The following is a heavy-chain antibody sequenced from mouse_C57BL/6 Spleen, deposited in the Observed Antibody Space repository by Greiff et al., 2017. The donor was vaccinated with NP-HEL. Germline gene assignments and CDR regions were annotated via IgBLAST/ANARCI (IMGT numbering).Heavy chain of an antibody. CDR1: GYTFTDYN. CDR3: ARDGSSPAWFAY. Sequence: VQLQQSGPELVKPGASVKMSCKASGYTFTDYNMHWVKQSHGKSLEWIGYINPNNGGTSYNQKFKGKATLTVNKSSSTAYMELRSLTSEDSAVYYCARDGSSPAWFAYWGQGTLVTVSA. D-gene: IGHD1-1*01. V-gene: IGHV1-22*01. CDR2: INPNNGGT. J-gene: IGHJ3*01.